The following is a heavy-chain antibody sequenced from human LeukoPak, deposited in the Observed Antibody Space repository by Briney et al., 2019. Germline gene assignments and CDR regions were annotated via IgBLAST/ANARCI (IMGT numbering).Heavy chain of an antibody. D-gene: IGHD6-13*01. V-gene: IGHV3-64*01. CDR1: GFTFSSYA. CDR3: ARAYSSSWYYFDY. CDR2: IISNGGST. Sequence: GGSLRLSCAASGFTFSSYAMHWVRQAPGKGLEYVSAIISNGGSTYYANSVKGRFTISRDNSKNTLYLQLGSLRAEDMAVYYCARAYSSSWYYFDYWGQGTLVTVSS. J-gene: IGHJ4*02.